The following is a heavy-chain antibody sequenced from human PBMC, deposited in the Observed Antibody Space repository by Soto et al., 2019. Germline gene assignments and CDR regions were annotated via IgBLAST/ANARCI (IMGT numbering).Heavy chain of an antibody. CDR2: IYYNGNT. CDR3: ARDTAVAGLFDY. CDR1: GGSINSSGYF. J-gene: IGHJ4*02. Sequence: SETLSLTCTVSGGSINSSGYFWGWIRQPPGKGLEWIGNIYYNGNTYYNPSLKSRVTISVDGSKNQFSLRLSSVTAADTAVYYCARDTAVAGLFDYWGQGTLVTVSS. D-gene: IGHD6-19*01. V-gene: IGHV4-39*07.